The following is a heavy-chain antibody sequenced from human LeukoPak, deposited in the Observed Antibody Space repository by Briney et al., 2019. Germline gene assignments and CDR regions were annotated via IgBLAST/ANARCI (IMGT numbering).Heavy chain of an antibody. D-gene: IGHD1-26*01. CDR2: IRNTASSYTT. J-gene: IGHJ4*02. CDR1: GFTFSDHY. Sequence: PGGSLRLSCAASGFTFSDHYMDWVRQAPGKGPEWVGRIRNTASSYTTEYVASVKGRFTISRDDSKNLLFLQMNSLKTEDTAVYYCARLGRSGGYQFHSCGQGTLVTVSS. V-gene: IGHV3-72*01. CDR3: ARLGRSGGYQFHS.